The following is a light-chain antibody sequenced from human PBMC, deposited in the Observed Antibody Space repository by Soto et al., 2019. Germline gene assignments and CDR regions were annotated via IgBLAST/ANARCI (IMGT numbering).Light chain of an antibody. CDR1: QSLVYSDGRTY. Sequence: EIVLTQTPLSLSVTPGQAAFISCKSTQSLVYSDGRTYFYWYLQKPGQPPQLLIYDVSNRFSGVPDRFSGSASGTDFTLKISRVEAEDIGIYYCMQTVKFPWTFGQGTKVEIK. CDR2: DVS. CDR3: MQTVKFPWT. V-gene: IGKV2D-29*01. J-gene: IGKJ1*01.